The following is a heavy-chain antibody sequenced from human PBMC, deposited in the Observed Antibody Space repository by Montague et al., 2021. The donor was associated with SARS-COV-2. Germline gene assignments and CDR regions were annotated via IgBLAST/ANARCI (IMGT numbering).Heavy chain of an antibody. CDR2: IYYSGST. CDR3: AGVLGGYCSGGSCYRGWYFDL. J-gene: IGHJ2*01. V-gene: IGHV4-31*03. Sequence: TLSLTCTVSGYSISSGGYYWSWIRQHPGKGLEWIGYIYYSGSTYYNPSLQSRVTISVYTSKNQSSLTLSSVTAADTAVYYCAGVLGGYCSGGSCYRGWYFDLWGRGTLVTVSS. CDR1: GYSISSGGYY. D-gene: IGHD2-15*01.